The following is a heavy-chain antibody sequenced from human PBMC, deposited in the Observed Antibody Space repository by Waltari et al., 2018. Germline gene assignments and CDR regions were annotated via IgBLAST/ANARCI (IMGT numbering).Heavy chain of an antibody. CDR1: GYTFPDYY. J-gene: IGHJ4*02. CDR2: VDPEDGET. D-gene: IGHD6-13*01. CDR3: ATGLAAAGTFDY. V-gene: IGHV1-69-2*01. Sequence: VQLVQSGADAKKPGATVKIPCQASGYTFPDYYLHWVQQAPGKGLEWMGRVDPEDGETIYAEKFQGRVTITADTSTDTAYMELSSLRSEDTAVYYCATGLAAAGTFDYWGQGTLVTVSS.